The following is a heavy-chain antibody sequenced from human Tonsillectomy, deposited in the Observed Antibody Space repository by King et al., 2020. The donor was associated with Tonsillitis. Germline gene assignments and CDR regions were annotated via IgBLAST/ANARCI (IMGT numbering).Heavy chain of an antibody. CDR1: GDSITTYY. V-gene: IGHV4-59*01. CDR2: VYYSGST. Sequence: QLQESGPGLVKPSETLSLTCTVSGDSITTYYWSWIRQPPGKGLEWIGYVYYSGSTNYNPSLKSRVTISEDTSKNQFSLKLSSVTAADTAVYYCARARFGYYFDYWGQGTLVTVSS. J-gene: IGHJ4*02. CDR3: ARARFGYYFDY. D-gene: IGHD3-10*01.